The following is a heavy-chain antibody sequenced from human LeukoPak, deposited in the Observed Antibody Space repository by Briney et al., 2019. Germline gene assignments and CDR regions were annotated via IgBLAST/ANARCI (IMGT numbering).Heavy chain of an antibody. Sequence: GGSLRLSCEVSGFPFSSHAMSWVRQAPGRGLEWVSGISISADMTYYADSVQGRFIISRDNSKNTVCLQMDSLRVEDTAVYYCANEEVPNDYWGQGTLLTVSS. CDR3: ANEEVPNDY. D-gene: IGHD4/OR15-4a*01. J-gene: IGHJ4*02. CDR2: ISISADMT. V-gene: IGHV3-23*01. CDR1: GFPFSSHA.